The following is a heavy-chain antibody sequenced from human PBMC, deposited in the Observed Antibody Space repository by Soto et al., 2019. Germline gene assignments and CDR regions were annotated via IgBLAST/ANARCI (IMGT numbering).Heavy chain of an antibody. V-gene: IGHV3-21*01. D-gene: IGHD2-21*02. CDR2: ISSRSDI. CDR1: GFTFSTYS. J-gene: IGHJ6*02. CDR3: ARAHTASPLAYGLDV. Sequence: GGSLRLSCVGSGFTFSTYSINWVRQAPGKGLEWVSSISSRSDIYYADSVKGRFTISRDNAKNSVSLQMNSLRAEDTAVHYSARAHTASPLAYGLDVWGQVNKVT.